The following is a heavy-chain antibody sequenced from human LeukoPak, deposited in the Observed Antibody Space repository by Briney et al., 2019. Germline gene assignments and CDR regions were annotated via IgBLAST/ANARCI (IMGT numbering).Heavy chain of an antibody. CDR2: IYNSGST. J-gene: IGHJ6*02. V-gene: IGHV4-59*01. CDR3: ARDPIMDV. Sequence: SETLSLTCTVSGGSISIYYWSWIRQPPGKGLEWLGYIYNSGSTYYNPSLKSRVTISVDTSKNQFSLKLSSVTAADTAVYYCARDPIMDVWGQGTTVTVSS. CDR1: GGSISIYY.